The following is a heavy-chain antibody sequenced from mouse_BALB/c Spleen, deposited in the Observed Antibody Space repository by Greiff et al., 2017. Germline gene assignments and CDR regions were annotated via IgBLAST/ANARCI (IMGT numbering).Heavy chain of an antibody. CDR2: ISSGGGST. CDR1: GFAFSSYD. CDR3: ARHNYGSSPYAMDY. V-gene: IGHV5-12-1*01. Sequence: EVMLVESGGGLVKPGGSLKLSCAASGFAFSSYDMSWVRQTPEKRLEWVAYISSGGGSTYYPDTVKGRFTISRDNAKNTLYLQMSSLKSEDTAMYYCARHNYGSSPYAMDYWGQGTSVTVSS. J-gene: IGHJ4*01. D-gene: IGHD1-1*01.